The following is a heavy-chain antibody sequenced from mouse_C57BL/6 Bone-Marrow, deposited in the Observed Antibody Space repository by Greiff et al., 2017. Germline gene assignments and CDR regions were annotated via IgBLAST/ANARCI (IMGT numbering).Heavy chain of an antibody. Sequence: EVQVVESGGDLVKPGGSLKLSCAASGFTFSSYGMSWVRQTPDKRLEWVATISSGGSYTYYPDSVKGRFTISRDNAKNTLYLQMSSLKSEDTAMYYSARRGDGRDWYFDVWGTGTTVTVSS. V-gene: IGHV5-6*01. CDR1: GFTFSSYG. CDR2: ISSGGSYT. CDR3: ARRGDGRDWYFDV. J-gene: IGHJ1*03.